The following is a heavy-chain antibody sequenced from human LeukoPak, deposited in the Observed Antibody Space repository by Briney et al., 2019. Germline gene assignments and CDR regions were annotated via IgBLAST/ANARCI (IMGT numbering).Heavy chain of an antibody. CDR2: ISAYNGDT. J-gene: IGHJ3*02. Sequence: ASVKVSCKASGYTFKTYSFTWVRQAPGQGLEWMGRISAYNGDTNYAQKFQGRVALTADTFTSTGYMELTSLRSDDTAVYYCARGGLLWFGELFYVAFDIWGQGTMVTVSS. V-gene: IGHV1-18*01. D-gene: IGHD3-10*01. CDR3: ARGGLLWFGELFYVAFDI. CDR1: GYTFKTYS.